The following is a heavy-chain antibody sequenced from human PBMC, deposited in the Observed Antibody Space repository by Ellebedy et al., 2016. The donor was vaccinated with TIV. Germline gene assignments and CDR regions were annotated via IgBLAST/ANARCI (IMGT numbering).Heavy chain of an antibody. CDR2: IRQDGSEK. V-gene: IGHV3-7*01. CDR3: ARDRRDRGEWFGELLLTY. J-gene: IGHJ4*02. Sequence: GGSLRLSCAASGFTFSSYWMSWVRQAPGKGLEWVANIRQDGSEKYYVDSVKGRFTISRDNAKNSLYLQMNSLRAEDTAVYYCARDRRDRGEWFGELLLTYWGQGTLVTVSS. CDR1: GFTFSSYW. D-gene: IGHD3-10*01.